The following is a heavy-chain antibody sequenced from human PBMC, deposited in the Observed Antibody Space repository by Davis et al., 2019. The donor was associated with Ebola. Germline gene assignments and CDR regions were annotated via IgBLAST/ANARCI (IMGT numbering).Heavy chain of an antibody. CDR3: ARHYYGSGSYYWFDP. D-gene: IGHD3-10*01. J-gene: IGHJ5*02. CDR2: IYPGDSDT. V-gene: IGHV5-51*01. CDR1: GYSFTNYW. Sequence: KVSCKGSGYSFTNYWIGWVRQMPGKGLEWMGIIYPGDSDTRYSPSFQGQVTISADKSISTAYLQWSSLKASDTAMYYCARHYYGSGSYYWFDPWGQGTLVTVSS.